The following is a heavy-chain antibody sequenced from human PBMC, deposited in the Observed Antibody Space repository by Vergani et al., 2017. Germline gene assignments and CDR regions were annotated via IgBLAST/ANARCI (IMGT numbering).Heavy chain of an antibody. CDR3: ATDNRGLYAQNFFTQPHYYYGMDV. CDR2: FDPADGET. Sequence: QVQLVQSGAEVKKPGASVKVSCKVSGYTLTDLSMHWVRQAPGKGLEWMGGFDPADGETIYAQKFQGRVTMTEDTSTDTAYMELSSLRSEDTAVYYCATDNRGLYAQNFFTQPHYYYGMDVWGQGTTVTVSS. V-gene: IGHV1-24*01. D-gene: IGHD1-14*01. CDR1: GYTLTDLS. J-gene: IGHJ6*02.